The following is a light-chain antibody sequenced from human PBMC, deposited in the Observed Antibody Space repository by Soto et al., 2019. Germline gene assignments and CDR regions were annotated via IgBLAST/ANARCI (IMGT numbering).Light chain of an antibody. CDR2: DAS. J-gene: IGKJ5*01. CDR1: QSVSSN. V-gene: IGKV3-20*01. Sequence: EIVMTQSPATLSVSPGERASLSCRASQSVSSNLAWYQQKPGQAPRLLIYDASIRATGIPDRFSGSGSGTDFTLTISRLEPEDFAVYYCHQYSSSRTFGQGTRLEIK. CDR3: HQYSSSRT.